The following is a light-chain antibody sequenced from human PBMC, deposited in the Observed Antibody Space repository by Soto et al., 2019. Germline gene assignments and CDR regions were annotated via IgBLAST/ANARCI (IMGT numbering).Light chain of an antibody. CDR2: GAS. Sequence: EIQLTQSPSILSGSPGERATLSCRASQSVSSYSLAWYQKKPGQAPSLRIYGASRRATGIPDSFSGSGSGTDLTPTTSRLQPQDFAVYYCHQYDNSHLTFGQGTRLEI. V-gene: IGKV3-20*01. J-gene: IGKJ5*01. CDR1: QSVSSYS. CDR3: HQYDNSHLT.